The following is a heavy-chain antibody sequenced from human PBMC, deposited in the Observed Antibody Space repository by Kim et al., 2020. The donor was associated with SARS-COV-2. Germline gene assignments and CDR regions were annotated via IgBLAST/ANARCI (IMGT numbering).Heavy chain of an antibody. Sequence: RFTISRDNSKNTLYLQMNSLRAEDTAVYYCAKDLLTYYDSSGYYNGGFDYWGQGTLVTVSS. D-gene: IGHD3-22*01. V-gene: IGHV3-33*06. CDR3: AKDLLTYYDSSGYYNGGFDY. J-gene: IGHJ4*02.